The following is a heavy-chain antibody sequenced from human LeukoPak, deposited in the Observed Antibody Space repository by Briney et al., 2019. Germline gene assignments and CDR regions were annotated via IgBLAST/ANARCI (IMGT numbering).Heavy chain of an antibody. CDR3: AKDRVLQGWHFDL. J-gene: IGHJ2*01. Sequence: PSGTLSLTCGVSGGSLSSSNWWTWVRQPPGKGLEWIGEIFHSGSTDYNPSLKRRVTLSIDKSKNQLSLKLTFVTPGHTAVYFCAKDRVLQGWHFDLWGRGTLVTVSS. CDR1: GGSLSSSNW. CDR2: IFHSGST. V-gene: IGHV4-4*02.